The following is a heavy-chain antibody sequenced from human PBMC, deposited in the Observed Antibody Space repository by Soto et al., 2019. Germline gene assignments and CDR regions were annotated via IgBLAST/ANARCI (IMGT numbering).Heavy chain of an antibody. V-gene: IGHV4-59*01. CDR1: GASITQYY. CDR2: VSSTGST. J-gene: IGHJ1*01. Sequence: SETLSLTCTVSGASITQYYWNWIRQSPGKGLEWIVSVSSTGSTVFNPSLTSRVTVSLDTSKNQFSLTLNSVTAADSAVYYCGRLPGAGHGGSFTLGGKGPLVTVTT. D-gene: IGHD2-15*01. CDR3: GRLPGAGHGGSFTL.